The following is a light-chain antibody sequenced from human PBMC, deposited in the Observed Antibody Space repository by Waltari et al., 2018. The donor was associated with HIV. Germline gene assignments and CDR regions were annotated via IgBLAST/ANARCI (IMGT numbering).Light chain of an antibody. CDR3: LQDFNYPRT. CDR1: QDIGND. Sequence: AIQMTQSPPSLSASVGDRVTITCRTSQDIGNDLGWYQQKPGKAPKMMIFSASSLQSGIQSRFSGSGSGTDFTLTINSLRPEDFATYWCLQDFNYPRTFGQGTQVEMK. J-gene: IGKJ1*01. V-gene: IGKV1-6*01. CDR2: SAS.